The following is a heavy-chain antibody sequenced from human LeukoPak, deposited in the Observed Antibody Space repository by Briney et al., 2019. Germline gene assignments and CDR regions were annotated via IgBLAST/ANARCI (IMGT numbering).Heavy chain of an antibody. CDR2: TYYRSKWYN. D-gene: IGHD5-24*01. CDR3: TRGAPVGSSREFDY. Sequence: SQTLSLTCDISGDSVSSNSAAWNWIRQSPLRGLEWLGRTYYRSKWYNDYAVSVKSRITINPDTSKDQFSLQLNSVTPEDTAVYYCTRGAPVGSSREFDYWGQGTLVTVSS. CDR1: GDSVSSNSAA. J-gene: IGHJ4*02. V-gene: IGHV6-1*01.